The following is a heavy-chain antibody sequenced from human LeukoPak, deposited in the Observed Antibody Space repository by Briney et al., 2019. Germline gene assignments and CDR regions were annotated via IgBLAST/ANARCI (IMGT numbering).Heavy chain of an antibody. D-gene: IGHD1-26*01. CDR2: ISYDGSNE. Sequence: GGSLRLTCAASGFTFSSYTMHWVRQAPGKGLEWVAVISYDGSNEYYEDSVKGRFTISRDSSRTTLYLQMISLRAEDTAVYYCARGPQYSGRIDYWGQGTLVTVSS. CDR3: ARGPQYSGRIDY. V-gene: IGHV3-30-3*01. CDR1: GFTFSSYT. J-gene: IGHJ4*02.